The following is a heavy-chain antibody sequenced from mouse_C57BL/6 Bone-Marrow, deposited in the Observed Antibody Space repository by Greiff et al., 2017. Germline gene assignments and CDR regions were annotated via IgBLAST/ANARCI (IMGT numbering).Heavy chain of an antibody. CDR3: ARLGYGNLYYFDY. J-gene: IGHJ2*01. D-gene: IGHD2-1*01. V-gene: IGHV1-61*01. CDR1: GYTFTSYW. Sequence: QVQLQQPGAELVRPGSSVKLSCKASGYTFTSYWMDWVKQRPGQGLEWIGNIYPSDSETHYNQKFKDKATLTVEKSSSTAYMQLSSLTSEDSAVYSCARLGYGNLYYFDYWGQGTTLTVSS. CDR2: IYPSDSET.